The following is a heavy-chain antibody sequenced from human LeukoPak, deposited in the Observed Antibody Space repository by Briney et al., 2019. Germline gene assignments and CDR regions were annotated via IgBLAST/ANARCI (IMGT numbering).Heavy chain of an antibody. J-gene: IGHJ5*02. CDR1: GDSISSSNW. Sequence: SDTLSLTCAVSGDSISSSNWWSWVRQPPGKGLEWIGEIYHSGSTNYNPSLKSRVTMSLDKSKNQFSLSLTSVTAADTAVHYCAREAAGQWFDPWGQGTLVTVSS. CDR3: AREAAGQWFDP. CDR2: IYHSGST. V-gene: IGHV4-4*02. D-gene: IGHD6-25*01.